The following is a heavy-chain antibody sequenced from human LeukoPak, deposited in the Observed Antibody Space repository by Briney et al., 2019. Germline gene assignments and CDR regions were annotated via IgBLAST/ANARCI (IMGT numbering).Heavy chain of an antibody. CDR1: GYTFINYD. J-gene: IGHJ5*02. Sequence: ASVKVSCKASGYTFINYDINWVRQATGQGLEWMGWMNPKTGNTGYAQNFQGRVTMNRDTSESTAYMELSSLRSEDTAMYYCARGAALHKNWVGGRWFDPWGQGTLVTVSS. V-gene: IGHV1-8*01. D-gene: IGHD3-16*01. CDR3: ARGAALHKNWVGGRWFDP. CDR2: MNPKTGNT.